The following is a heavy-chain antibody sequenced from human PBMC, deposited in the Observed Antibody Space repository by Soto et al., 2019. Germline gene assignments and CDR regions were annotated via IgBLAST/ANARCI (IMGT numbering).Heavy chain of an antibody. CDR3: ARDEGTNWNNWCDP. CDR1: GASVTSSFSA. CDR2: TLYRSRWYT. Sequence: SQTLSLTCVISGASVTSSFSAWTWIRQSPTRGLERLGRTLYRSRWYTDYAHSVKGRIFINPDTSKNQFSLQLSSVTPEDSAIYYCARDEGTNWNNWCDPWGRGTLVTFAS. D-gene: IGHD1-1*01. J-gene: IGHJ5*02. V-gene: IGHV6-1*01.